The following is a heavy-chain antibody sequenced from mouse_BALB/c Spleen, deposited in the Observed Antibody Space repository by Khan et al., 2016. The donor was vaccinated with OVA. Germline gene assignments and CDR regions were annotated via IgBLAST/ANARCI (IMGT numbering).Heavy chain of an antibody. CDR2: ISNGGGST. CDR1: GFTFSDYY. J-gene: IGHJ4*01. D-gene: IGHD2-12*01. Sequence: EVELVESGGGLVQPGGSLKLSCVTSGFTFSDYYMYWVRQTPEKRLEWVAYISNGGGSTYYPDTVKGRFTISRDNAKHTLYLQMSRLKSEDTAMYYCARQLYSAMDHWDQGTSGTVSS. CDR3: ARQLYSAMDH. V-gene: IGHV5-12*02.